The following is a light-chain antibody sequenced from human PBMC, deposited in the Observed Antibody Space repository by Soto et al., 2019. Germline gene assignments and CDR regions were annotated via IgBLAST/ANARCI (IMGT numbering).Light chain of an antibody. CDR2: GAS. Sequence: EIVLTQSPGTLSLSPGESATLSCRASQSVSSSNVAWYQQKPGQSPRLVMFGASSRATGIPDRFSGSGSGTDFTLTISRLEPEDFAVYYCQQYGSSPVSFGQGTKLEIK. CDR3: QQYGSSPVS. J-gene: IGKJ2*03. V-gene: IGKV3-20*01. CDR1: QSVSSSN.